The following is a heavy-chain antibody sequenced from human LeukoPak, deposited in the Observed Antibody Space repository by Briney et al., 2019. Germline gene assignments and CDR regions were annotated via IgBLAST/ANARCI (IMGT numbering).Heavy chain of an antibody. Sequence: SETLSLTCTVSGFSISGDHWNWIRQPPGQGLEWIGYIYYSGNTNYNPSLKSRVTISVDTSKNQFSLKLNSVTAADTAVYYCARRNDFGIWGQGTMVTVSS. CDR2: IYYSGNT. CDR1: GFSISGDH. CDR3: ARRNDFGI. V-gene: IGHV4-59*08. J-gene: IGHJ3*02.